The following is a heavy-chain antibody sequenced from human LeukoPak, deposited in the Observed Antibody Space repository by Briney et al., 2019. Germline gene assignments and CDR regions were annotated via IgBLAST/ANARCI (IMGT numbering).Heavy chain of an antibody. D-gene: IGHD3-10*01. J-gene: IGHJ4*02. V-gene: IGHV4-39*01. CDR3: ARHGRQYYYGSGRRGGYFDY. CDR2: IYYSGIP. Sequence: SETLSLTCTVSRGSISSSSYYWGWIRQPPGKELEWIVSIYYSGIPCQNPSIKSRVTISVNTSNNQFSSQLTSVTAADTAVYYCARHGRQYYYGSGRRGGYFDYWGQGTLGNVSS. CDR1: RGSISSSSYY.